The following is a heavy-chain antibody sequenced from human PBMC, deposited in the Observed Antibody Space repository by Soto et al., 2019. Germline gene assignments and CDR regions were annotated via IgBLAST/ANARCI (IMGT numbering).Heavy chain of an antibody. CDR3: AGGEYGIVVVPVAWGFFDY. J-gene: IGHJ4*02. D-gene: IGHD2-2*01. V-gene: IGHV1-3*01. Sequence: ASVKVSCKASGYTFTSYAMHWVRQAPGQRLEWMGWINAGNGNTKYSQKFQGRVTITRDTSASTAYMELSSLRSEDTAVYYCAGGEYGIVVVPVAWGFFDYWGQGTLVTVSS. CDR2: INAGNGNT. CDR1: GYTFTSYA.